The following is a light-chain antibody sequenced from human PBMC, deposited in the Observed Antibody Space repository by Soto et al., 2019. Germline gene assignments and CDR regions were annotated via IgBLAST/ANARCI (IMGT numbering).Light chain of an antibody. V-gene: IGKV3-15*01. J-gene: IGKJ4*01. CDR1: QSVSSY. CDR3: QQYNNWPLT. Sequence: EIVMTQSPATLSVSPGERATLSCRASQSVSSYLAWYQQRPGQASRLLIYGASTRATGIPARFSGSGSGTEFTLTISSLQSEDFAVYYCQQYNNWPLTFGGGTKVDIK. CDR2: GAS.